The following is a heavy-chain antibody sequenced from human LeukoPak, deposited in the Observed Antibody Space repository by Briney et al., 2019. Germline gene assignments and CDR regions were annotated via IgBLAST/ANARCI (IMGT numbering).Heavy chain of an antibody. J-gene: IGHJ6*03. Sequence: GGSLRLSCAASGFTFSSYEMNWVRQAPGKGLEWVAVISYDGSNKYYADSVKGRFTISRDNSKNTLYLQMNSLRAEDTAVYYCAGGRRDSGSYGSFVYYYYYYMDVWGKGTTVTVSS. CDR1: GFTFSSYE. V-gene: IGHV3-30*03. CDR2: ISYDGSNK. CDR3: AGGRRDSGSYGSFVYYYYYYMDV. D-gene: IGHD3-10*01.